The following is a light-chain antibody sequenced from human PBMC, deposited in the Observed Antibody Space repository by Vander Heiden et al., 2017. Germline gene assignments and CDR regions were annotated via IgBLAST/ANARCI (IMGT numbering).Light chain of an antibody. Sequence: EIVLTQSLATLSLSPGERATLSCRASQSVSSYLAWYQQKPGQAPRPLIYDASNRATGIPARFSGSGSGTDFTLTISSLEPEDFAVYYCQQRSNWPLTFGGGTKVEIK. CDR2: DAS. CDR1: QSVSSY. CDR3: QQRSNWPLT. V-gene: IGKV3-11*01. J-gene: IGKJ4*01.